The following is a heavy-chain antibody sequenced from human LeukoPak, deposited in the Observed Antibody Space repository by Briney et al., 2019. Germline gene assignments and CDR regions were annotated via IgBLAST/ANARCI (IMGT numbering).Heavy chain of an antibody. CDR1: GFTFNDYA. D-gene: IGHD2-21*01. Sequence: TGGSLRLSCAASGFTFNDYAMYWVRQTPGKGLEWVTLISYDGYDKSYADSVRGRFTISRDNSKNTLYLQMDSLRSEDTAVYYCARDCGGDCYGFDYWGQGTLVTVSS. V-gene: IGHV3-30-3*01. CDR2: ISYDGYDK. CDR3: ARDCGGDCYGFDY. J-gene: IGHJ4*02.